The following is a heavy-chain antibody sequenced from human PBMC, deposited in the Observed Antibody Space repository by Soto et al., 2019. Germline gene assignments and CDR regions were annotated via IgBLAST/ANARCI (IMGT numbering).Heavy chain of an antibody. D-gene: IGHD3-22*01. CDR2: ISSSGSTI. CDR1: GFTFSSYE. CDR3: ARGHYDSGLNEVYYGMDV. Sequence: GGSLRLSCAASGFTFSSYEMNCVRQAPGKGLEWVSYISSSGSTIYYADSVKGRFTISRDNAKNSLYLQMNSLRAEDTAVYYCARGHYDSGLNEVYYGMDVWGQGTTVTVYS. J-gene: IGHJ6*02. V-gene: IGHV3-48*03.